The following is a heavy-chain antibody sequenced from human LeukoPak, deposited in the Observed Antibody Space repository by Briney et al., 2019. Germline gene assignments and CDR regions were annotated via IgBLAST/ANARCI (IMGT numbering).Heavy chain of an antibody. Sequence: SETLSLTCTVSGDSITSFYWNWVRQSPEKGLEWIGYIHHTGKNYYNPSLKSRISMSVDTSRSQFFLKLSSVTAADTAVYHCAKWHERLLAFDSWGQGVLVTVSS. D-gene: IGHD1-1*01. CDR1: GDSITSFY. CDR2: IHHTGKN. J-gene: IGHJ4*02. V-gene: IGHV4-59*01. CDR3: AKWHERLLAFDS.